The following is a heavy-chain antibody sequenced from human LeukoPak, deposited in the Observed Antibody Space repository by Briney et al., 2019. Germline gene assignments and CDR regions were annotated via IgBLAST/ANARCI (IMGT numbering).Heavy chain of an antibody. CDR1: GFTFSYFW. J-gene: IGHJ6*02. CDR2: ISYDGNNK. V-gene: IGHV3-30-3*01. CDR3: ARDYYDSSGFFVYYYGMDV. D-gene: IGHD3-22*01. Sequence: GGSLRLSCAASGFTFSYFWMSWVRQAPGKGLEWVAVISYDGNNKYYADSMKGRFTISRDNSKNTLYLQMNSLRAEDTAVYYCARDYYDSSGFFVYYYGMDVWGQGTTVTVSS.